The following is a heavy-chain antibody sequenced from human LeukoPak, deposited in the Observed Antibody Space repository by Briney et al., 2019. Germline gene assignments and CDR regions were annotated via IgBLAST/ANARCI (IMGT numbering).Heavy chain of an antibody. Sequence: GGSLRLSCAASGFTFSSYDMHWVRHATGKGLEWVSAIGTAGDTYYPGSVKGRFTISRENAKNSLYLQMNSLRAGDTAVYYCARSSSVDYYGSGSFDYWGQGTLVTVSS. CDR1: GFTFSSYD. CDR2: IGTAGDT. V-gene: IGHV3-13*01. J-gene: IGHJ4*02. D-gene: IGHD3-10*01. CDR3: ARSSSVDYYGSGSFDY.